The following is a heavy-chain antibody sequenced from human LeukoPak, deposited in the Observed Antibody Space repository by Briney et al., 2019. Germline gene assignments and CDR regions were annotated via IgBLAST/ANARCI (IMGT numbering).Heavy chain of an antibody. J-gene: IGHJ4*02. CDR2: KQDDGGDK. V-gene: IGHV3-30*15. CDR3: ARDSGSGYYDSSGSSFDY. Sequence: GRSLRLSCAASGFSFSTYARHSGRQAPAKGLERVAAKQDDGGDKYYADSVKGRFTISRDNSKNTLYLQMSSLRAEDTAVYYCARDSGSGYYDSSGSSFDYWGQGTLVTVSS. D-gene: IGHD3-22*01. CDR1: GFSFSTYA.